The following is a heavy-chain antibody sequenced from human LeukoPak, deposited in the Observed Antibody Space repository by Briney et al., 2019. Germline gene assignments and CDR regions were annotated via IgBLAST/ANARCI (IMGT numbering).Heavy chain of an antibody. CDR1: GGSFSGYY. D-gene: IGHD2-2*01. Sequence: SETLSLTCAVYGGSFSGYYWSWIRQPPGKGLEWIGEINHSGSTNYNPSLKSRVTISVDTSKNQFSLKLSSVTAADTAVYYRASQNVPATAIDYWGQGTLVTVSS. CDR3: ASQNVPATAIDY. J-gene: IGHJ4*02. V-gene: IGHV4-34*01. CDR2: INHSGST.